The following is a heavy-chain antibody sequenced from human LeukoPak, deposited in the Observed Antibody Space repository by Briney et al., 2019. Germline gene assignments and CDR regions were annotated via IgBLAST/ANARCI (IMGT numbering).Heavy chain of an antibody. CDR3: ARVLRYCSGGNCYSGGLGYMDV. Sequence: GGSLRLSCAASGFNFSSYSMNWVRQAPGKGLEWVSYISSSSTTIYYADSVKGRFTISRDNAKNSLFLQMNSLRAEDTAVYYCARVLRYCSGGNCYSGGLGYMDVWGKGTTVTISS. CDR2: ISSSSTTI. J-gene: IGHJ6*03. V-gene: IGHV3-48*04. CDR1: GFNFSSYS. D-gene: IGHD2-15*01.